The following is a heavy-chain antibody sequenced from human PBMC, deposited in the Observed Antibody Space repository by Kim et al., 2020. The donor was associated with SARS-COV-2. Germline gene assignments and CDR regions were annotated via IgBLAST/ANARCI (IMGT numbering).Heavy chain of an antibody. D-gene: IGHD3-3*01. V-gene: IGHV1-2*02. CDR3: ARARDFWSGYPIDY. Sequence: AQKFQGRVTMTRDTSFSTAYMELSRLRSDDTAVYYCARARDFWSGYPIDYWGQGTLVTVSS. J-gene: IGHJ4*02.